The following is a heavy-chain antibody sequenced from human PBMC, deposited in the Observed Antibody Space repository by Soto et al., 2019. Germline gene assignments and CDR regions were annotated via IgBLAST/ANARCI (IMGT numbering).Heavy chain of an antibody. D-gene: IGHD3-22*01. Sequence: GGSLRLSCAASGFTFSSYAMSWVRQAPGKGLEWVSAISGSGGSTYYADSVKGRFTISRDNSKNTRYLQMNSLRAEDTAVYYCAKDRWVWLQYYYDSSGYREAFDIWGQGTMVTVSS. CDR1: GFTFSSYA. J-gene: IGHJ3*02. CDR3: AKDRWVWLQYYYDSSGYREAFDI. V-gene: IGHV3-23*01. CDR2: ISGSGGST.